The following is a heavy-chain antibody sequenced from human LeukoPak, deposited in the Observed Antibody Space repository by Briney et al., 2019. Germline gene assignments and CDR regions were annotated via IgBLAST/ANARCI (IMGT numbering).Heavy chain of an antibody. CDR1: GFTFSDFW. V-gene: IGHV3-74*01. CDR2: INSGGTVT. CDR3: AKETMVRGVLDY. Sequence: PGGSLRLSCAASGFTFSDFWMHWVRQAPGKGLVWVSRINSGGTVTNYADSVKGRFTISRDNSKNTLYLQMNSLRAEDTAVYYCAKETMVRGVLDYWGQGTLVTVSS. J-gene: IGHJ4*02. D-gene: IGHD3-10*01.